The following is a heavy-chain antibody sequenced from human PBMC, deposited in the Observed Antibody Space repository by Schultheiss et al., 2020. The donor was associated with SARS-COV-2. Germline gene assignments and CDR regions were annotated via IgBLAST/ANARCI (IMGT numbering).Heavy chain of an antibody. V-gene: IGHV3-15*01. Sequence: GESLKISCAASGFTVSSNYMSWVRQAPGKGLEWVGRIKSKTDGGTTDYAAPVKGRFTISRDDSKNTLYLQMNSLKTEDTAVYYCTTPSPGHYWGQGTLVTVSS. CDR2: IKSKTDGGTT. J-gene: IGHJ4*02. CDR3: TTPSPGHY. CDR1: GFTVSSNY.